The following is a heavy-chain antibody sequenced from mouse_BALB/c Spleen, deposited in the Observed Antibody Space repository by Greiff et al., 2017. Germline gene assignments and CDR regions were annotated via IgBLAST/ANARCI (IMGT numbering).Heavy chain of an antibody. D-gene: IGHD1-1*01. CDR3: TRSWDYGSSYRFAY. V-gene: IGHV1-69*02. Sequence: VQLHQPGAELVRPGASVKLSCKASGYTFTSYWINWVKQRPGQGLEWIGNIYPSDSYTNYNQKFKDKATLTVDKSSSTAYMQLSSPTSEDSAVYYCTRSWDYGSSYRFAYWGQGTLVTVSA. CDR1: GYTFTSYW. CDR2: IYPSDSYT. J-gene: IGHJ3*01.